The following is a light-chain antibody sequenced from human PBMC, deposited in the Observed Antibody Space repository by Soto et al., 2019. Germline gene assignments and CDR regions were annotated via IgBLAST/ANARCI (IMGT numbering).Light chain of an antibody. J-gene: IGLJ2*01. CDR2: LNSDGSH. CDR1: SGHSNYA. Sequence: LVLTQSPSASASLGASVKLTCTLSSGHSNYAIAWHQQQSEKGPRYLRKLNSDGSHSKGDGIPDRFSGSSSGAERYLTISSHQSEDEADYYCQTWGSGIVVFGGGTKLTVL. V-gene: IGLV4-69*01. CDR3: QTWGSGIVV.